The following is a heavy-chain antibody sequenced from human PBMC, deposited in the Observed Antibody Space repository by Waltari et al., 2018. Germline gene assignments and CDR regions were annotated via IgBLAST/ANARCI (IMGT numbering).Heavy chain of an antibody. CDR3: ARDQYGGYPPNAFDL. CDR2: INPNSGDT. CDR1: GYAFSGFY. V-gene: IGHV1-2*02. J-gene: IGHJ3*01. Sequence: QAQLMQSGAEVKQPGASVKVSCKASGYAFSGFYIHWVRQAPGQGLEWKGWINPNSGDTHHAQKVQDSVTLTRDTSITTTYLELSSLTSDDAAVYFCARDQYGGYPPNAFDLWGQGTKVTVSS. D-gene: IGHD3-16*02.